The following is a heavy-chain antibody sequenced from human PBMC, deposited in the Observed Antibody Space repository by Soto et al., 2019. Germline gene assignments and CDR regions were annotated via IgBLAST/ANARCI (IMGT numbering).Heavy chain of an antibody. Sequence: SETLSLTCTVSGGSISSYYWSWIRQPPGKGLEWIGHIYYSGSTNYNPSLKSRVTISVDTSKNQFSLKLSSVTAADTAVYYCARGLRSGYDYYYYGMDVWGQGTTVTVSS. CDR1: GGSISSYY. CDR2: IYYSGST. CDR3: ARGLRSGYDYYYYGMDV. J-gene: IGHJ6*02. V-gene: IGHV4-59*08. D-gene: IGHD5-12*01.